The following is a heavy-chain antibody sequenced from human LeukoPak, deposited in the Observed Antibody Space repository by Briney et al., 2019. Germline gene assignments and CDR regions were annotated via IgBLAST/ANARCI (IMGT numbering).Heavy chain of an antibody. CDR3: ARALTTLTYEGY. Sequence: GGSLRLSCAASGFTFSSYTMHWIRQAPGKGLEWVSSISGSNSYIFYADSVKGRFTVSRDNAKDSLYLQMNSLRAEDTAVYYCARALTTLTYEGYWGQGALVTVSS. D-gene: IGHD1-1*01. CDR1: GFTFSSYT. V-gene: IGHV3-21*01. CDR2: ISGSNSYI. J-gene: IGHJ4*02.